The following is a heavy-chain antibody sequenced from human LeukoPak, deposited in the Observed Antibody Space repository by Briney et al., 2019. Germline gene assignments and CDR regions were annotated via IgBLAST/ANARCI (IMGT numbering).Heavy chain of an antibody. J-gene: IGHJ4*02. D-gene: IGHD3-3*01. V-gene: IGHV3-30*03. Sequence: PGGSLRLSCAASGFTFSSYGMHWVRQAPGKGLEWVAVISYDGSNKYYADSVKGRFTISRDNSKNTLYLQMNSLRAEDTAVYYCARGYDFWSGPDYWGQGTLVTVSS. CDR3: ARGYDFWSGPDY. CDR1: GFTFSSYG. CDR2: ISYDGSNK.